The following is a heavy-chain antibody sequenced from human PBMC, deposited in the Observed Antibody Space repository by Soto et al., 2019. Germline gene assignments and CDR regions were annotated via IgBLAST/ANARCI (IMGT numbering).Heavy chain of an antibody. CDR2: ISSGSSTI. CDR1: GFTFSSYS. J-gene: IGHJ4*02. V-gene: IGHV3-48*01. CDR3: ARGYCSSTNCFDY. Sequence: PGGSLRLSCAASGFTFSSYSMNWVRQAPGKGLEWVSYISSGSSTIYYADSVKGRFTISRDNAKNSLYVQMNSLRAEDTAVYYCARGYCSSTNCFDYWGQGTLVTVS. D-gene: IGHD2-2*01.